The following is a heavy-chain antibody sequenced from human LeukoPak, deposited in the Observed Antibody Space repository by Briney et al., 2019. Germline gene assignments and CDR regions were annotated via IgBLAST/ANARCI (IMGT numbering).Heavy chain of an antibody. V-gene: IGHV1-46*01. CDR3: ARDIGSSATFEY. CDR1: GYTFTRYY. Sequence: ASVKVSCKASGYTFTRYYMHWVRQAPGQGLEWMGIINPNGGSTTYAQKFQGRVTMTRDSSTSTVYMEMSSLRSEDTAVYYCARDIGSSATFEYWGQRTLVTVSS. J-gene: IGHJ4*02. D-gene: IGHD6-19*01. CDR2: INPNGGST.